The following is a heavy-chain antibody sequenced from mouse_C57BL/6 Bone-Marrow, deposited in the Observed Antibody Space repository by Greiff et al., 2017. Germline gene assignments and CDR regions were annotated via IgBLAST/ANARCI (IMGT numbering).Heavy chain of an antibody. CDR1: GFSLTSYG. CDR3: AIITTVVAPYYYAMDY. D-gene: IGHD1-1*01. J-gene: IGHJ4*01. Sequence: VQLQESGPGLVQPSQSLSITCTVSGFSLTSYGVHWVRQSPGKGLEWLGVIWSGGSTDYTAAFISRLSISKDNSKSQVFFNMNSLQADDTAIYYCAIITTVVAPYYYAMDYWGQGTSVTVSS. CDR2: IWSGGST. V-gene: IGHV2-2*01.